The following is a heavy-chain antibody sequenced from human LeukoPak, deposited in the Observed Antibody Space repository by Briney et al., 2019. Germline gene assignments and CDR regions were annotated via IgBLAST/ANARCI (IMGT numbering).Heavy chain of an antibody. V-gene: IGHV3-11*01. CDR2: ISSSGSTI. CDR1: GFTFSDYY. D-gene: IGHD6-19*01. CDR3: ARDRDSSGWYRARYYYYGMDV. Sequence: GGSLRLSCAASGFTFSDYYMSWIRQAPGKGLEWVSYISSSGSTIYYADSVKGRFTISRDNAKNSLYLQMNSLRAEDTAVYYCARDRDSSGWYRARYYYYGMDVWGQGTTVTASS. J-gene: IGHJ6*02.